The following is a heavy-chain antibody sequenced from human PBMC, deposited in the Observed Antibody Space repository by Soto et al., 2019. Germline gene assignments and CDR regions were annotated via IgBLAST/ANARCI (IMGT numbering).Heavy chain of an antibody. V-gene: IGHV3-11*06. CDR1: GFTFSDYY. D-gene: IGHD4-17*01. J-gene: IGHJ4*02. CDR3: ARDWRRRSDYGLDY. CDR2: ISSSSSYT. Sequence: GGSLRLSCAASGFTFSDYYMSWIRQAPGKGLEWVSYISSSSSYTNYADSVKGRFTISRDNAKNSLYLQMNTLRAEDTAVYYCARDWRRRSDYGLDYWGQGTLVTVSS.